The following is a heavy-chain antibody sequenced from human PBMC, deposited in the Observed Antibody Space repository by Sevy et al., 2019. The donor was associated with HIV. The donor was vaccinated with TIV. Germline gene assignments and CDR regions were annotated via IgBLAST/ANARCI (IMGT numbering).Heavy chain of an antibody. CDR2: ISAYNGNT. CDR3: ARDIVVVPAAIGLYYYGMDV. CDR1: GYTFTSYG. V-gene: IGHV1-18*01. J-gene: IGHJ6*02. Sequence: ASVKVSCKASGYTFTSYGISWVRQAPGQGLEWMGWISAYNGNTNYAQKLQGRVTMTTDTSTSTAYMELRSLRSDDTAVYYCARDIVVVPAAIGLYYYGMDVWGQGTTVTVSS. D-gene: IGHD2-2*02.